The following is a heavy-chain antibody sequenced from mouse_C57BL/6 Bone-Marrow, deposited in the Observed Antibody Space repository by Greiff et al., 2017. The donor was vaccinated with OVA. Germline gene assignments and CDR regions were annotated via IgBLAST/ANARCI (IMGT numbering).Heavy chain of an antibody. J-gene: IGHJ1*03. Sequence: QVQLQQSGAELVRPGTSVKMSCKASGYTFTNYWIGWAKQRPGHGLEWIGDIYPGGGYTNYNEKFKGKATLTADKSSSTAYMQLSSLTSEDSAVYYCARRTPSYYGSAYWYFDVWGTGTTVTVSS. CDR1: GYTFTNYW. CDR2: IYPGGGYT. D-gene: IGHD1-1*01. V-gene: IGHV1-63*01. CDR3: ARRTPSYYGSAYWYFDV.